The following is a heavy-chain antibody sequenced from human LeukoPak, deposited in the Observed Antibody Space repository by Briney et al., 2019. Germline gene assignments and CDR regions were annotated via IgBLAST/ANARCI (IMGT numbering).Heavy chain of an antibody. Sequence: GGSLRLSCAASGFNFSSYAMHWVRQAPGKGLEWVAIISYDGTNKYYADSVKGRFTISRDNSKSTLFLQMNSLRAEDTTVYYCARMTTVTLDYWGQGTLVTVSS. V-gene: IGHV3-30*04. D-gene: IGHD4-17*01. CDR1: GFNFSSYA. J-gene: IGHJ4*02. CDR3: ARMTTVTLDY. CDR2: ISYDGTNK.